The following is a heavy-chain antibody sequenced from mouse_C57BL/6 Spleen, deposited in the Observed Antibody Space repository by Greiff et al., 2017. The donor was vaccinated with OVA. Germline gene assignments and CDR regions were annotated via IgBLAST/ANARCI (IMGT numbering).Heavy chain of an antibody. CDR3: ARGGYYYGSSPLYAMDY. J-gene: IGHJ4*01. CDR2: IDPSDSYT. D-gene: IGHD1-1*01. CDR1: GYTFTSYW. Sequence: VQLQQSGAELVKPGASVKLSCKASGYTFTSYWMQWVRQRPGQGLEWIGEIDPSDSYTNYNQKFKGKATLTVDTSSSTAYMQLSSLTSEDSAVYYCARGGYYYGSSPLYAMDYWGQGTSVTVSS. V-gene: IGHV1-50*01.